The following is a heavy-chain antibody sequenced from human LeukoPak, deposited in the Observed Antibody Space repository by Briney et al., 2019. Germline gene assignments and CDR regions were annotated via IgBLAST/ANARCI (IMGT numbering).Heavy chain of an antibody. CDR3: ARDSIWLGEFTYVAFDI. D-gene: IGHD3-10*01. CDR1: GLTFSSYW. J-gene: IGHJ3*02. V-gene: IGHV3-74*01. Sequence: GGSLRLSCAASGLTFSSYWMHWVRQAPGKGLVGVSRINSDGSSTSYADSVKGRFTTSRDNAKNTLYLQMNSLRAEDTAVYYCARDSIWLGEFTYVAFDIWGQGTMVTVSS. CDR2: INSDGSST.